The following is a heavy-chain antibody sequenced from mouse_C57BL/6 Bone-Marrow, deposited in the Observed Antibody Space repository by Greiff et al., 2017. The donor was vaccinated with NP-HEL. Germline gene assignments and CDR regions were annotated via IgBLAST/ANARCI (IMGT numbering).Heavy chain of an antibody. Sequence: QVQLKQSGPELVKPGASVKISCKASGYAFSSSWMNWVKQRPGKGLVWIGRIYPGDGDTNYNGKFKGKATLTADKSSSTAYMQLSSLTSEDSAVYFCARGELGGGDYWGQGTTLTVSS. CDR2: IYPGDGDT. J-gene: IGHJ2*01. CDR1: GYAFSSSW. D-gene: IGHD4-1*01. V-gene: IGHV1-82*01. CDR3: ARGELGGGDY.